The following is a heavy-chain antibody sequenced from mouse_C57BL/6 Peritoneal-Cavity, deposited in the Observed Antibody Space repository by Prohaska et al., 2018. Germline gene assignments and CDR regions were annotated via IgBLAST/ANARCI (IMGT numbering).Heavy chain of an antibody. CDR3: ASYPFAY. Sequence: QVQLQQPGAELVKHGASVKLSCKASGYTFTSYWMQWVKQRPGQGLEWIGEIDPSDSYTNYNQKVKGKATLTVDTSSSTAYMQLSSLTSEDSAVYYCASYPFAYWGQGTLVTVSA. J-gene: IGHJ3*01. CDR1: GYTFTSYW. V-gene: IGHV1-50*01. CDR2: IDPSDSYT.